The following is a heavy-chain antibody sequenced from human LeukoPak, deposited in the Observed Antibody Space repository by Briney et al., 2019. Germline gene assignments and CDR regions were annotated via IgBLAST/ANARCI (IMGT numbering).Heavy chain of an antibody. CDR2: ISSNGGST. CDR1: GFTFSSYA. Sequence: GGSLRLSCAASGFTFSSYAMHWVRQAPGKGLEYVSAISSNGGSTYYANSVKGRFTISRDNSKNTLYLQMGSLRAEDMAVYYCARDRDRSGWCDYWGQGTLVTVSS. V-gene: IGHV3-64*01. J-gene: IGHJ4*02. D-gene: IGHD6-19*01. CDR3: ARDRDRSGWCDY.